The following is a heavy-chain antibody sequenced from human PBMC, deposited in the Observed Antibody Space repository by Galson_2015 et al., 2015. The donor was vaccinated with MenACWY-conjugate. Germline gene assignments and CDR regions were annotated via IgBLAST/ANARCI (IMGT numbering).Heavy chain of an antibody. CDR3: AKTRGASFYFDS. CDR2: INPGGSST. Sequence: SLRLSCAASGFIFNTYWMHWVRQAPGKGLVWVSRINPGGSSTTYADSVKDRFTISRDNAKNTLYLQMNSLRPEDTAVFYCAKTRGASFYFDSWGQGTLVVVSS. V-gene: IGHV3-74*01. CDR1: GFIFNTYW. J-gene: IGHJ4*02. D-gene: IGHD1-26*01.